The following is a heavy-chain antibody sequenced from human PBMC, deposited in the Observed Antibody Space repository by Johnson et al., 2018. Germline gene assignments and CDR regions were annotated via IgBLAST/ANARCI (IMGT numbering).Heavy chain of an antibody. J-gene: IGHJ6*02. CDR2: ISSSSSTI. Sequence: EVQLVESGGGLVQPGGSLRLSCAASGFTFSSYSMNWVRQAPGKGLEWVSYISSSSSTIYYADSGNVRFTLSRDNSKNTLYLQMNSRKAEETAVYSCARHCSTSFYYYYYGLDVWGQGTTVTVSS. CDR1: GFTFSSYS. D-gene: IGHD2-2*01. CDR3: ARHCSTSFYYYYYGLDV. V-gene: IGHV3-48*01.